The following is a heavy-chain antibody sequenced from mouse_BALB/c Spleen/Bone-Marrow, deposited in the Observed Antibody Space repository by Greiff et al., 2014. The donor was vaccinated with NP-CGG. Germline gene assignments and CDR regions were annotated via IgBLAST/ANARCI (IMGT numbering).Heavy chain of an antibody. J-gene: IGHJ4*01. Sequence: EVKVEESGPGLVKPSQSLSLTCTVTGYSITSDYAWNWIRQFPGNKLEWMGYISYSGSTSYNPSLKSRISITRDTSKNQFFLQLSSVTTEDTATYYCARRGYYGNSYAMDYWGHGTSVTVSS. CDR3: ARRGYYGNSYAMDY. CDR1: GYSITSDYA. CDR2: ISYSGST. V-gene: IGHV3-2*02. D-gene: IGHD2-1*01.